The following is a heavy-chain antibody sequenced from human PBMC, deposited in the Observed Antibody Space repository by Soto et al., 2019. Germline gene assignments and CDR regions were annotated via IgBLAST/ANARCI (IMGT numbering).Heavy chain of an antibody. V-gene: IGHV3-11*01. CDR1: GFTFSDYY. D-gene: IGHD3-10*01. CDR3: ARGLAAYYKYPGAFDI. J-gene: IGHJ3*02. Sequence: GGSLRLSCAASGFTFSDYYMSWIRQAPGKGLEWVSYISSSGSTIYYADSVKGRFTISRDNAKNSLYLQMNSLRAEDTAVYYCARGLAAYYKYPGAFDIWGQGTMVTVSS. CDR2: ISSSGSTI.